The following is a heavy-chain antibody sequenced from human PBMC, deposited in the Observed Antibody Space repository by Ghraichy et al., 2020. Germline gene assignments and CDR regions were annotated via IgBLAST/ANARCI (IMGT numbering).Heavy chain of an antibody. Sequence: SETLSLTCAISGDSVSTTTAAWYWIRQSPSRGLEWLGRAYYRSKWNNDYALFVKSRLTINPDTSKNQISLQLNSVTPDDTAMYYCARGLERRFDYWGQGTLVTVSS. CDR1: GDSVSTTTAA. CDR2: AYYRSKWNN. J-gene: IGHJ4*02. CDR3: ARGLERRFDY. D-gene: IGHD1-1*01. V-gene: IGHV6-1*01.